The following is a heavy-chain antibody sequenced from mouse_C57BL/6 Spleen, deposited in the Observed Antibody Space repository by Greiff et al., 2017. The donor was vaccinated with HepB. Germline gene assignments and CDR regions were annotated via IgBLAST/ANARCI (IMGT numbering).Heavy chain of an antibody. Sequence: QVQLQQPGTELVKPGASVKLSCKASGYTFTSYWMHWVKQRPGQGLEWIGNINPSNGGTNYNEKFKSKATLTVDKSSSTAYMQLSSLTSEDSAVYYCARSPHYYGSSYWYSDVWGTGTTVTVSS. CDR1: GYTFTSYW. CDR2: INPSNGGT. D-gene: IGHD1-1*01. CDR3: ARSPHYYGSSYWYSDV. J-gene: IGHJ1*03. V-gene: IGHV1-53*01.